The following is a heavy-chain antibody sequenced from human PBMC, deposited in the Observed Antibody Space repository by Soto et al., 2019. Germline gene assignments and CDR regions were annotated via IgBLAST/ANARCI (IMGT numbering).Heavy chain of an antibody. J-gene: IGHJ4*02. CDR1: GFTFSSYA. D-gene: IGHD1-26*01. V-gene: IGHV3-23*01. Sequence: EVQLLESGGGLVQPGGSLRLSCAASGFTFSSYAMSWVRQAPGKGLEWVSAISGGRGSTHYADSVKGRFTISRDTSKNTLYLQMNSLRAADTDVYYCAKKGAVGATYFFDYWGQGALVTVSS. CDR2: ISGGRGST. CDR3: AKKGAVGATYFFDY.